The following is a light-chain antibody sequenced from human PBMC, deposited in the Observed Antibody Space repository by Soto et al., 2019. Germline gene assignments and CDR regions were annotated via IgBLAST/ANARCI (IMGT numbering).Light chain of an antibody. CDR3: SSYTSSSTLV. V-gene: IGLV2-14*01. J-gene: IGLJ2*01. CDR2: DVS. CDR1: SSDVGGYNY. Sequence: QSVLTQPASVSGSPGQSITISCTGTSSDVGGYNYVSWYQQHPGKAPKPMIYDVSNRPSGVSNRFSGSKSGNTASLTISGLQAEDEADYYCSSYTSSSTLVFGGGTKVTVL.